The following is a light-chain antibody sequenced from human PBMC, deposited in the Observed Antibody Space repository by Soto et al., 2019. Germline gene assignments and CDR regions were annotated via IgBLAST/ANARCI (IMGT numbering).Light chain of an antibody. J-gene: IGKJ5*01. CDR1: QSVSNNY. V-gene: IGKV3-20*01. CDR3: QQYGSSIT. CDR2: GTS. Sequence: EIVLTQSPCTLSLSPGERATLSCRASQSVSNNYLAWYQQKPGQAPRLLIYGTSSRATGIPDRFSGSGSGTDFTLTISRLEPEDFAVFYCQQYGSSITFGQGTRLEIK.